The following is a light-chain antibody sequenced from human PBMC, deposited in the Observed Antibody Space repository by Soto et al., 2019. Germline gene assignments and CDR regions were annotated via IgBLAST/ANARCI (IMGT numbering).Light chain of an antibody. CDR3: QQFGTSPLVT. CDR1: QSVTSNY. V-gene: IGKV3-20*01. Sequence: DIVLTQSPGTLSLSPWEKAALSCMASQSVTSNYLAWYQQKPGQAPRLLINGASSRAAGIPDRFSGSGSGTDFILTISRLEPEDFAVYYCQQFGTSPLVTFGPGTKVDIK. J-gene: IGKJ3*01. CDR2: GAS.